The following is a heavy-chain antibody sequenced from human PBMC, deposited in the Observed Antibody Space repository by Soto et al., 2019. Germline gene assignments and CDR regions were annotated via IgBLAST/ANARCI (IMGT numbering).Heavy chain of an antibody. V-gene: IGHV4-38-2*02. CDR3: ARDFRTPYSSSPPFDY. D-gene: IGHD6-6*01. CDR1: GYSISSGYY. Sequence: SETLSLTCAVSGYSISSGYYWGWIRQPPGKGLEWIGSIYHSGSTYYNPSLKSRVTISVDTSKNQFSLKLSSVTAADTAVYYCARDFRTPYSSSPPFDYWGQGTLVTVSS. J-gene: IGHJ4*02. CDR2: IYHSGST.